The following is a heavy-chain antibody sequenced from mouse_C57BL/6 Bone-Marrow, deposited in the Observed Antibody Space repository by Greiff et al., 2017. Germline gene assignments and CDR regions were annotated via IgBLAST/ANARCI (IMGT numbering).Heavy chain of an antibody. CDR3: ARRWLLPYAMDY. CDR2: ISSGSSTI. J-gene: IGHJ4*01. D-gene: IGHD2-3*01. V-gene: IGHV5-17*01. Sequence: EVQVVESGGGLVKPGGSLKLSCAASGFTFSDYGMHWVRQAPEKGLEWVAYISSGSSTIYYADTVKGRFTISRDNAKNTLFLQMTSLTSEDTAMYYCARRWLLPYAMDYWGQGTSVTVSS. CDR1: GFTFSDYG.